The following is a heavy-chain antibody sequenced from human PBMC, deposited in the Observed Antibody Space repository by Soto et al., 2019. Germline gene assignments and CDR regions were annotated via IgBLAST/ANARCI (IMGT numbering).Heavy chain of an antibody. D-gene: IGHD1-1*01. CDR3: AREFPSFLNWNVPRPVYFDY. J-gene: IGHJ4*02. CDR1: GGTFSSYT. Sequence: GASVKVSCKASGGTFSSYTISWVRQAPGQGLEWMGRIIPILGIANYAQKFQGRVTITADKSTSTAYMELSSLRSEDTAVYYCAREFPSFLNWNVPRPVYFDYWGQGTLVTVSS. CDR2: IIPILGIA. V-gene: IGHV1-69*04.